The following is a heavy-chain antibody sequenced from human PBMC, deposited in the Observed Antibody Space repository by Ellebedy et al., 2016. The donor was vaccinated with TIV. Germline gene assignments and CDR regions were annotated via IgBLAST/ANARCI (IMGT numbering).Heavy chain of an antibody. Sequence: SETLSLTXTVSGGAVSRTNYSCVWIGHRPGTGPEWIGYIYHTGTTSYNPSLKSRVTISVDTSKNHFSLNLSSVTAADTALYYCARLWFGDLFSPEGDVWGQGTTVIVS. D-gene: IGHD3-10*01. J-gene: IGHJ6*02. CDR1: GGAVSRTNYS. CDR2: IYHTGTT. V-gene: IGHV4-39*02. CDR3: ARLWFGDLFSPEGDV.